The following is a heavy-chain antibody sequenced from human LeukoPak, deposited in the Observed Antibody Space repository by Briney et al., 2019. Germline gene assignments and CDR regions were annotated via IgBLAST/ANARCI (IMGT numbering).Heavy chain of an antibody. D-gene: IGHD3/OR15-3a*01. J-gene: IGHJ4*02. CDR3: ARGMRDFWTLYFDY. Sequence: GGSLRLSCAASGFTFSNYWMSWVRQAPGKGLEWVANIKQDGSEKYYVDSVKGRFTISRDNAKNSLYLQMNSLRAEDTAVYYCARGMRDFWTLYFDYWGQGTLVTVSS. CDR1: GFTFSNYW. CDR2: IKQDGSEK. V-gene: IGHV3-7*03.